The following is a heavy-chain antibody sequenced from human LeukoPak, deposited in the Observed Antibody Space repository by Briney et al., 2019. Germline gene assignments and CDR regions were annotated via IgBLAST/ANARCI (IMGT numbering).Heavy chain of an antibody. Sequence: SQTLSLTCTVSGGSISSNDYYWSWIRQPPGKGLEWIGYIYYSGSTYYNPSLKSRLTISADTSKNQFSLKLRSVTAADTAVYYCARQQGAAYYYGMDVWGQGTTVTVSS. D-gene: IGHD6-13*01. J-gene: IGHJ6*02. CDR2: IYYSGST. V-gene: IGHV4-30-4*01. CDR3: ARQQGAAYYYGMDV. CDR1: GGSISSNDYY.